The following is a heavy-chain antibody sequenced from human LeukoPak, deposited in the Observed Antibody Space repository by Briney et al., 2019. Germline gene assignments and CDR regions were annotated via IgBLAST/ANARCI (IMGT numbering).Heavy chain of an antibody. J-gene: IGHJ5*02. D-gene: IGHD3-3*01. Sequence: PSETLSLTCTVSGGSISSSSYYWGWIRQPPGKGLEWIGSIYYSGSTYYNPSLKSRVTISVDTSKNQFSLKLSSMTAADTAVYYCASLRFKRWFDPWGQGTLVTVSS. CDR3: ASLRFKRWFDP. CDR1: GGSISSSSYY. V-gene: IGHV4-39*07. CDR2: IYYSGST.